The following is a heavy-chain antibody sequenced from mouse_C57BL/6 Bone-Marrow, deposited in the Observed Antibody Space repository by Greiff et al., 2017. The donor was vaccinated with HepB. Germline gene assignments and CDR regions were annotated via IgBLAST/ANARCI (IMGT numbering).Heavy chain of an antibody. Sequence: VKLVESGAELARPGASVKMSCKASGYTFTSYTMHWVKQRPGQGLEWIGYINPSSGYTKYNQKFKDKATLTADKSSSTAYMQLSSLTSEDSAVYYCARPGYGSSSWFAYWGQGTLVTVSA. J-gene: IGHJ3*01. V-gene: IGHV1-4*01. D-gene: IGHD1-1*01. CDR2: INPSSGYT. CDR1: GYTFTSYT. CDR3: ARPGYGSSSWFAY.